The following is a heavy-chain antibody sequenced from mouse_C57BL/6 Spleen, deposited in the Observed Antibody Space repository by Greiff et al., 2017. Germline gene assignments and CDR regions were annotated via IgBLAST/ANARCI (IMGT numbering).Heavy chain of an antibody. CDR1: GYTFTSYW. J-gene: IGHJ4*01. D-gene: IGHD3-2*02. V-gene: IGHV1-53*01. Sequence: QVQLKQPGTELVKPGASVKLSCKASGYTFTSYWMHWVKQRPGQGLEWIGNINPSNGGTNYNEKFKSKATLTVDKSSSTAYMQLSSLTSEDSAVYYCADSSGYFYAMDYWGQGTSVTVSS. CDR3: ADSSGYFYAMDY. CDR2: INPSNGGT.